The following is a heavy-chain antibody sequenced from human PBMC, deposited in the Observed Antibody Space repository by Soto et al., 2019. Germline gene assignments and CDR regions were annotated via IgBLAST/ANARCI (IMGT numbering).Heavy chain of an antibody. CDR3: ARGRYGDY. CDR1: GYAFTTYG. Sequence: QVHLVQSGAEVKKPGASVKVSCKGSGYAFTTYGITWVRQAPGQGLEWMGWISAHNGNTNYAQKLTGRVNVTRDTSTSTAYMELRSLRSDDTAVYYCARGRYGDYWGQGALVTVSS. V-gene: IGHV1-18*01. CDR2: ISAHNGNT. D-gene: IGHD1-1*01. J-gene: IGHJ4*02.